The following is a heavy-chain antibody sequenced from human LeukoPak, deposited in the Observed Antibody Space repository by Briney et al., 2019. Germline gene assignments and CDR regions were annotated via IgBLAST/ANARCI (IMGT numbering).Heavy chain of an antibody. CDR3: AVGFIRDAFHI. J-gene: IGHJ3*02. D-gene: IGHD1-26*01. V-gene: IGHV4-4*07. CDR2: FSTRGYT. CDR1: GDSISDYF. Sequence: SETLSLICTVSGDSISDYFWSWIRQPAGKGLEWIGRFSTRGYTTYNPSLKSRLTISVDKSKNQFSLNLTSVTAADTAVYYCAVGFIRDAFHIWGQGTIVTVSS.